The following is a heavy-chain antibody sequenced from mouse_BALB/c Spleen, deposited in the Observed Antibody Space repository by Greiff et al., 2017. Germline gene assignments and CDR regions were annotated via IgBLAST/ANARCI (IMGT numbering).Heavy chain of an antibody. CDR3: AREGDGYSFAY. CDR2: IYYSGTI. D-gene: IGHD2-3*01. Sequence: EVKLVESGPGLVKPSQTVSLTCTVTGISITTGNYRWSWIRQFPGNKLEWIGYIYYSGTITYNPSLTSRTTITRDTSKNQFFLEMNSLTAEDTATYYCAREGDGYSFAYWGQGTLVTVSA. V-gene: IGHV3-5*02. J-gene: IGHJ3*01. CDR1: GISITTGNYR.